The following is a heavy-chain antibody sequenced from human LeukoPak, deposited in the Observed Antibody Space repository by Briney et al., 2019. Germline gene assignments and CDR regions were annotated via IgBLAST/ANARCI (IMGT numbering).Heavy chain of an antibody. V-gene: IGHV4-59*01. CDR3: ARVERTWFDP. J-gene: IGHJ5*02. D-gene: IGHD1-1*01. CDR2: IYYSGST. Sequence: PSETLSLTSTVSGGSISSYYWSWIRQPPGKGLEWIGYIYYSGSTNYNPSLKSRVTISVDTSKNQFSLKLSSVTAADTAVYYCARVERTWFDPWGQGTLVTVSS. CDR1: GGSISSYY.